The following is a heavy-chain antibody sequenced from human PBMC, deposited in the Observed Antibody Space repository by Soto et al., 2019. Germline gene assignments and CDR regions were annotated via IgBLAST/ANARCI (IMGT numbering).Heavy chain of an antibody. CDR2: ISNDGNNK. D-gene: IGHD3-16*01. CDR3: ARDLLIPTPGPPLGWFHP. Sequence: QVQLVESGGGVVQPGRSLRLSCAASGFTFSTYGMHWVRQAPGKGLDWVALISNDGNNKYYIASVKGRFTISRDNSKNTLYMQMTSLTPDDPSVYYCARDLLIPTPGPPLGWFHPGGQGPLFPVSS. CDR1: GFTFSTYG. V-gene: IGHV3-30*03. J-gene: IGHJ5*02.